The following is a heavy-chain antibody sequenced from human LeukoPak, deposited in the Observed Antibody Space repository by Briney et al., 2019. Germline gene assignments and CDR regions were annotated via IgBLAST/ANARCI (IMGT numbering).Heavy chain of an antibody. CDR3: ARFRGDGDYSVNS. Sequence: SETLSLTCAVYGGSFSGYYWTWIRQPPGKGLEWIGEINHSGSTNYNPSLKSRVTISVDTSKNQFSLRLDSMTAADTAVYYCARFRGDGDYSVNSWGQGNLVTVSS. CDR2: INHSGST. CDR1: GGSFSGYY. V-gene: IGHV4-34*01. J-gene: IGHJ4*02. D-gene: IGHD4-17*01.